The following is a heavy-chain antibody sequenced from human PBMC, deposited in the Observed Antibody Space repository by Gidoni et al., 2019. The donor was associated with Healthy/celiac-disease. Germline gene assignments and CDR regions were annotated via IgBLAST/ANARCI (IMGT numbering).Heavy chain of an antibody. D-gene: IGHD3-3*01. Sequence: EVELVESGGGLVKPGGSLSLACAAAGFTFTSYSMNWVRQAPRQGLEWLSLISSTRSYIYYADSVNGRFTISRDNAKNSLYLQMHRLRAEDTAVYYCAKDRTPDYGVVKYCYYGMDVWGQGTTVTVSS. J-gene: IGHJ6*02. V-gene: IGHV3-21*05. CDR2: ISSTRSYI. CDR3: AKDRTPDYGVVKYCYYGMDV. CDR1: GFTFTSYS.